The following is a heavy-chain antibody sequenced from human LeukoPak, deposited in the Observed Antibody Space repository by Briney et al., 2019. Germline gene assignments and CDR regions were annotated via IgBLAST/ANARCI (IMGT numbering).Heavy chain of an antibody. CDR3: ATDLDYGGYSHLDF. J-gene: IGHJ4*02. V-gene: IGHV3-74*01. CDR2: IKSDGSNT. D-gene: IGHD4-23*01. Sequence: GGSLRLSCAASGFTFSSYWMHWVRQAPGKGLVWVSRIKSDGSNTRYADSVKGRFTISRDNAKNTLWLQMNSLRAEDTAVYYCATDLDYGGYSHLDFWGQGTLVTVSS. CDR1: GFTFSSYW.